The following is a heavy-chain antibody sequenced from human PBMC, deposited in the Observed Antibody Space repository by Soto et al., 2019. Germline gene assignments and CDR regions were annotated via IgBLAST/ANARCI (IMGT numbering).Heavy chain of an antibody. CDR1: GGSISSSSYY. V-gene: IGHV4-39*01. CDR2: IYYSGST. J-gene: IGHJ4*02. Sequence: SETLSLTCTVSGGSISSSSYYWGWIRQPPGKGLEWIGSIYYSGSTYYNPSLKSRVTISVDTSKNQFSLKLSSVTAADTAVYYCARLEMATIPPGTGVDYWGQGTLVTVSS. CDR3: ARLEMATIPPGTGVDY. D-gene: IGHD5-12*01.